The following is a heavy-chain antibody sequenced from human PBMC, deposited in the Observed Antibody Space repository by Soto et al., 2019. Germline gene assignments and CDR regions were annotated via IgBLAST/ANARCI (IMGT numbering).Heavy chain of an antibody. V-gene: IGHV4-31*03. J-gene: IGHJ5*02. CDR2: IYYSGST. CDR3: SGDPLAYLAWIDT. CDR1: GGSISSGDYY. D-gene: IGHD3-3*02. Sequence: QVQLQESGPGLVKPLQTLSLTCTVSGGSISSGDYYWNWIRQHPGKGLEWIGYIYYSGSTYYNPSLKSRVPLSIETSEYQFTVKMRSVTACNTAAHYWSGDPLAYLAWIDTMGQGTLVTVFS.